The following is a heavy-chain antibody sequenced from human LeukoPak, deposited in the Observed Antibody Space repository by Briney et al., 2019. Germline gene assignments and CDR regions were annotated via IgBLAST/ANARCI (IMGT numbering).Heavy chain of an antibody. CDR1: GFTFSDYY. Sequence: GGSLRLPCAASGFTFSDYYMSWIRQAPGKGLEWVSYISSSGSTIYYADSVKGRFTISRDNAKNSLYLQMNSLRAEDTAVYYCARDPFDYYDSSGYTNWFDPWGQGTLVTVSS. J-gene: IGHJ5*02. D-gene: IGHD3-22*01. CDR3: ARDPFDYYDSSGYTNWFDP. CDR2: ISSSGSTI. V-gene: IGHV3-11*01.